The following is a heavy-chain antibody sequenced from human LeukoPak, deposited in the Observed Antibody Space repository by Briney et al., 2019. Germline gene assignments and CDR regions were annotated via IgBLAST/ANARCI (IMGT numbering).Heavy chain of an antibody. D-gene: IGHD4-17*01. CDR3: ARSVGDYVGPWWFDP. J-gene: IGHJ5*02. CDR2: INPNSGGT. V-gene: IGHV1-2*02. Sequence: ASVKVSCKASGYTFTGYYMHWVRQAPGQGLEWMGWINPNSGGTNYAQKFQGRVTMTRDTSISTAYTELSRLRSDDTAVYYCARSVGDYVGPWWFDPWGQGTLVTVSS. CDR1: GYTFTGYY.